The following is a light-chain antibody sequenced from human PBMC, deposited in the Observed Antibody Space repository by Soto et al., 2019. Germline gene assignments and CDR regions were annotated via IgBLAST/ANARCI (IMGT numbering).Light chain of an antibody. Sequence: DIVMTQSPLSLSVTPGEAASISCKCSQSLLHRNGNNYLDWYLQKPGQSPQLLISLASNRASGVHDRFSDSGSGTDFILHISRVEAEDVGVYYCMQALQTSFTFGPGTKVDL. CDR2: LAS. V-gene: IGKV2-28*01. CDR3: MQALQTSFT. CDR1: QSLLHRNGNNY. J-gene: IGKJ3*01.